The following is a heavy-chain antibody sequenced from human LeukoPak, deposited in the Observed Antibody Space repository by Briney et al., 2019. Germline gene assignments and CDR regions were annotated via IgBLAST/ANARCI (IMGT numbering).Heavy chain of an antibody. D-gene: IGHD3/OR15-3a*01. V-gene: IGHV3-11*01. CDR1: AFIFSDYY. CDR2: IRGSGSHI. CDR3: ARARVRVNADWGYFDH. Sequence: PVGSLRLSCAASAFIFSDYYMSWIRQAPGKGLEWVSYIRGSGSHIYYADSVKGRFTISRDNAKNSLYLQMDSLRAEDTAVYYCARARVRVNADWGYFDHWGQGTLVTVSS. J-gene: IGHJ4*02.